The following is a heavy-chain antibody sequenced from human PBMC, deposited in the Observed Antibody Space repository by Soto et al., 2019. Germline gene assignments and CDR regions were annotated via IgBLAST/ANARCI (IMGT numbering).Heavy chain of an antibody. CDR2: ISGSGDGT. CDR1: GFSVSDYA. D-gene: IGHD2-8*01. V-gene: IGHV3-23*01. J-gene: IGHJ6*02. CDR3: TKSRRSVLMVYGFGGMDV. Sequence: GGSLRLSCAASGFSVSDYAMSWVRQAPGKGLEWVSSISGSGDGTYYGDSVKGRFTLSRDTSQKTLYLQMNNLRGEDTAVYFCTKSRRSVLMVYGFGGMDVWGRGTTVTVSS.